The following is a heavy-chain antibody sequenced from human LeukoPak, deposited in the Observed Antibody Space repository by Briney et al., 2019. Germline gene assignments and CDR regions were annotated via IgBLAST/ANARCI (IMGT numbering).Heavy chain of an antibody. D-gene: IGHD1-26*01. CDR3: AKDLRYSGSLRAMDY. Sequence: PGGSLRLSCAASGFTFSSYSMNWVRQAPGKGLEWVSSISSSSSYIYYADSVKGRFTISRDNAKNSLYLQMNSLRAEDTAIYYCAKDLRYSGSLRAMDYWGQGTVVTVSS. CDR1: GFTFSSYS. CDR2: ISSSSSYI. J-gene: IGHJ4*02. V-gene: IGHV3-21*04.